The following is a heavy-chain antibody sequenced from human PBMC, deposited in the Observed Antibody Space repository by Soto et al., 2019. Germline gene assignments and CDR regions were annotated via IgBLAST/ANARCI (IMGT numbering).Heavy chain of an antibody. Sequence: GGSLRLSCAASGFTFDDYTMHWVRQAPGKGLEWVSLISCGGGSTYYADSVKGRFTISRDNSKNSLYLQMNSLRTEDADLYYCANGAYYFGSGSLSIFDYWGQGTLVTVSS. J-gene: IGHJ4*02. CDR3: ANGAYYFGSGSLSIFDY. CDR1: GFTFDDYT. D-gene: IGHD3-10*01. CDR2: ISCGGGST. V-gene: IGHV3-43*01.